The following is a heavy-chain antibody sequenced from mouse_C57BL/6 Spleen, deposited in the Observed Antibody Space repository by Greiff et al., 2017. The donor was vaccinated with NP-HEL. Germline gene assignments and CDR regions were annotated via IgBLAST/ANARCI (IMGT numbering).Heavy chain of an antibody. D-gene: IGHD1-1*01. J-gene: IGHJ2*01. CDR2: ISSGSSTI. CDR3: ARPYYYGLGY. V-gene: IGHV5-17*01. CDR1: GFTFSDYG. Sequence: EVQRVESGGGLVKPGGSLKLSCAASGFTFSDYGMHWVRQAPEKGLEWVAYISSGSSTIYYADTVKGRFTISRDNAKNTLFLQLTSLRSEDTAMYYCARPYYYGLGYWGQGTTLTVSS.